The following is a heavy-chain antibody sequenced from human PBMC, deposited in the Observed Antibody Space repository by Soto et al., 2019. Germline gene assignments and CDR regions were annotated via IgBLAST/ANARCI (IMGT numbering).Heavy chain of an antibody. D-gene: IGHD5-18*01. CDR3: ARDQDTAIHQSTHYYYYYGMDV. CDR2: IYSGGST. CDR1: GFTVSSNY. Sequence: EVQLVESGGGLVQPGGSLRLSRAASGFTVSSNYMSWVRQAPGKGLEWVSVIYSGGSTYYADSVKGRFTISRDNSKNTLYLQMNSLRAEDTAVYYCARDQDTAIHQSTHYYYYYGMDVWGQGTTVTVSS. V-gene: IGHV3-66*01. J-gene: IGHJ6*02.